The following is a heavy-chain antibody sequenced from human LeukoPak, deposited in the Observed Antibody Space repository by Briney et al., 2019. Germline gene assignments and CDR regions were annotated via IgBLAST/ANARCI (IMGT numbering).Heavy chain of an antibody. V-gene: IGHV3-11*01. CDR1: GFSFSDYY. D-gene: IGHD2-15*01. J-gene: IGHJ3*02. CDR3: ARAVYCSGGNCDIFAFDI. Sequence: PGGSLRLSCAVSGFSFSDYYMTWVRQGPGKGLEWLSYISSSGDTIFYADSVKGRFTISRDNTKNSLYLQMNSLRAGGTAVYYCARAVYCSGGNCDIFAFDIWGQGTVVTVSS. CDR2: ISSSGDTI.